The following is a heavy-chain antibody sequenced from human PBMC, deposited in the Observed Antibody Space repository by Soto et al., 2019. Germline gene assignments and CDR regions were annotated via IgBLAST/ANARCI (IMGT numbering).Heavy chain of an antibody. D-gene: IGHD6-13*01. V-gene: IGHV1-18*04. J-gene: IGHJ5*02. CDR1: GYTFTSYG. Sequence: ASVKVSCKASGYTFTSYGISWVRQAPGQGLEWMGWISAYNGNTDYAQKLQGRVTMTTDTSTSTAYMELRSLRSDDTAVYYCARDQGLVAAAGTSNWFDPWGQGTLVTVSS. CDR3: ARDQGLVAAAGTSNWFDP. CDR2: ISAYNGNT.